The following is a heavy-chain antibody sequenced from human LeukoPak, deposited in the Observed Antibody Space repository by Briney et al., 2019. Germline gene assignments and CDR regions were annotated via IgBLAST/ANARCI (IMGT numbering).Heavy chain of an antibody. V-gene: IGHV4-31*03. CDR3: ARCHIVATVDY. CDR1: GGSISSGGYY. J-gene: IGHJ4*02. CDR2: IYYSGST. D-gene: IGHD5-12*01. Sequence: SQTLSLTCTVSGGSISSGGYYWSWIRQHPGKGLEWIGYIYYSGSTYYNPSLKSRVTISVDTSKNQFSLKLSSVTAADTAVYYCARCHIVATVDYWGQGTLVTVSS.